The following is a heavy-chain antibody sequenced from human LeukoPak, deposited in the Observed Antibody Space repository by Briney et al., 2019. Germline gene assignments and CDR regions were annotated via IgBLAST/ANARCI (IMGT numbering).Heavy chain of an antibody. J-gene: IGHJ4*02. Sequence: SQTLSLTCTVSGGSISSGGYYWSWIRQPPGKGLEWIGYIYHSGSTYYNPSLKSRVTISVDRSKNQFSLKLSSVTAADTAVYFCARAPSLTHFDYWGQGTLVTVSS. V-gene: IGHV4-30-2*01. D-gene: IGHD1-14*01. CDR2: IYHSGST. CDR3: ARAPSLTHFDY. CDR1: GGSISSGGYY.